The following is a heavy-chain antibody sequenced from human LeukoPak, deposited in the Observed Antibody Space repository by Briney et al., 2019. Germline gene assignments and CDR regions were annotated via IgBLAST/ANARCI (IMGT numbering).Heavy chain of an antibody. D-gene: IGHD5-24*01. V-gene: IGHV1-2*02. CDR1: GYTFTGYY. Sequence: ASVKVSCKASGYTFTGYYMHWVRQAPGQGLEWMGWINPNSGGTNYAQKFQGRVTMTRDTSISTAYMELSRLRSEDTAVYYCARDNSLQDMAWWFDPWGQGTLAIVSS. CDR3: ARDNSLQDMAWWFDP. J-gene: IGHJ5*02. CDR2: INPNSGGT.